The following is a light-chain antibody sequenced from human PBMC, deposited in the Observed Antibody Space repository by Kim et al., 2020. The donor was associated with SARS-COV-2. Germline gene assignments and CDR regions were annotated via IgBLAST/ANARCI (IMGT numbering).Light chain of an antibody. CDR3: HQRNNWPLT. CDR1: QSVSSY. Sequence: EIVLTQSPATLSLSPGERATLPCRASQSVSSYLAWYQQKPDQAPRLLIYDASNRATGIPARFSGSGSGTDFTLTISSLEPEDFAVYYCHQRNNWPLTFGGGTKVDIK. CDR2: DAS. V-gene: IGKV3-11*01. J-gene: IGKJ4*01.